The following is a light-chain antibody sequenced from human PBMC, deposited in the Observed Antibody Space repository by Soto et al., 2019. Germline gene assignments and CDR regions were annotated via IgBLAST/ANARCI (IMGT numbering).Light chain of an antibody. CDR1: SSNIESNT. CDR3: LAWDDRLNGNR. CDR2: TND. J-gene: IGLJ1*01. Sequence: QSVLTQPPSASGTPGQRVTISCSGSSSNIESNTVYWYQQLPGMAPRLLIHTNDRRPSGLPDRFSRSKSGTSASLAISGLQSEDEADYYCLAWDDRLNGNRFGTGTKVTLL. V-gene: IGLV1-44*01.